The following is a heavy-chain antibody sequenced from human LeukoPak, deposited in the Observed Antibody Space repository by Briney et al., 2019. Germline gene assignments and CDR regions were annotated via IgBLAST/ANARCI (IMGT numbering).Heavy chain of an antibody. V-gene: IGHV4-34*01. CDR3: ARPSGSGWYYFDY. J-gene: IGHJ4*02. CDR1: GGSFSGYY. CDR2: INHSGST. Sequence: SETLSLTCAVYGGSFSGYYWSWIRQPPGKGLEWIGEINHSGSTNYNPSLKSRVTISVDTPKNQVSLKLSSVTAADTAVYYCARPSGSGWYYFDYWGQGTLVTVSS. D-gene: IGHD6-19*01.